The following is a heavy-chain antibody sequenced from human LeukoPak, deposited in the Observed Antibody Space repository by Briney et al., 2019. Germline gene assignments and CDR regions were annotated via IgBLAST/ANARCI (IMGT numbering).Heavy chain of an antibody. D-gene: IGHD3-22*01. J-gene: IGHJ4*02. CDR2: IYSGGST. CDR1: GFTVSSNY. V-gene: IGHV3-66*01. Sequence: PGGSLRLSCAASGFTVSSNYMSWVRQAPGKGLEWVSVIYSGGSTYYADSVKGRFTFSRDNSKNTLYLQMNSLRAEDTAVCYCARDMPYYYDSSGYYIGFDYWGQGTLVTVSS. CDR3: ARDMPYYYDSSGYYIGFDY.